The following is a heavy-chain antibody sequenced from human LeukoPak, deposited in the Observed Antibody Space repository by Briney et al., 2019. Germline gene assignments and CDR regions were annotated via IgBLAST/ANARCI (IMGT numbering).Heavy chain of an antibody. CDR3: ARGDIVVNYYFDY. CDR2: IYYSGST. V-gene: IGHV4-31*03. Sequence: SETLSLTCTVSGGSISSGGYYWSWIRQHPGKGLEWIGYIYYSGSTYYNPSLKSRVTISVDTSKNQFSLKLSSVTAADTAVYYCARGDIVVNYYFDYWGQGNLVTVSS. J-gene: IGHJ4*02. CDR1: GGSISSGGYY. D-gene: IGHD2-15*01.